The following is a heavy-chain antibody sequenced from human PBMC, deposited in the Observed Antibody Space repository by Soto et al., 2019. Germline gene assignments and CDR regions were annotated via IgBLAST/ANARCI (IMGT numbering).Heavy chain of an antibody. V-gene: IGHV3-66*01. CDR3: ARDIVVVVAATHNMKDAFDI. CDR2: IYSGGST. J-gene: IGHJ3*02. Sequence: GGSLRLSCAASGFTVSSNYMSWVRQAPGKGLEWVSVIYSGGSTYYADSVKGRFTISRDNSKNTLYLQMNSLRAEDTAVYYCARDIVVVVAATHNMKDAFDIWGQGTMVTVSS. CDR1: GFTVSSNY. D-gene: IGHD2-15*01.